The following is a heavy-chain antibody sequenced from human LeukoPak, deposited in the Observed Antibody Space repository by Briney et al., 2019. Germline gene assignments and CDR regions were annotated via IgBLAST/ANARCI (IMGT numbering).Heavy chain of an antibody. CDR1: GGSSSGYY. CDR3: ARGRKDDYVWGSYPNFDY. D-gene: IGHD3-16*02. Sequence: SETLSLTCAVYGGSSSGYYWSWIRQPPGKGLEWIGEINHSGSTNYNPSLKSRVTISVDTSKNQFSLKLSSVTAADTAVYYCARGRKDDYVWGSYPNFDYWGQGTLVTVSS. V-gene: IGHV4-34*01. CDR2: INHSGST. J-gene: IGHJ4*02.